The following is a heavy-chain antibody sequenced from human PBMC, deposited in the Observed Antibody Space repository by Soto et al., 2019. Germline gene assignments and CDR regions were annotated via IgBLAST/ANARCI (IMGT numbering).Heavy chain of an antibody. D-gene: IGHD3-22*01. CDR2: ISAYNGNT. CDR3: ARGWRYYYDSSGFYAFDI. J-gene: IGHJ3*02. CDR1: GYTFTSYG. Sequence: QVQLVQSGAEVKKPGASVKVSCKASGYTFTSYGISWVRQAPGQGREWMGWISAYNGNTNYAQKLQGRVTMTTDTSTRTAYMELRSLRSDDTAVYYCARGWRYYYDSSGFYAFDIWGQGTMVTVSS. V-gene: IGHV1-18*01.